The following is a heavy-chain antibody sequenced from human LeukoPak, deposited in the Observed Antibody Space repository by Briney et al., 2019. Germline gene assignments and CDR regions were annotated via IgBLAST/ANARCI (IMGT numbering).Heavy chain of an antibody. Sequence: PSETLSLSCTDSGHSISSYYWNRLRQPPGKGLEWLGYIYYSGSTNYNPILKSRVTISVDTSNNQFSLKLSSVTAAYTAVYYCARGADSSGYYSIFYFDYWGQGTLVTVSS. CDR1: GHSISSYY. D-gene: IGHD3-22*01. CDR2: IYYSGST. J-gene: IGHJ4*02. CDR3: ARGADSSGYYSIFYFDY. V-gene: IGHV4-59*01.